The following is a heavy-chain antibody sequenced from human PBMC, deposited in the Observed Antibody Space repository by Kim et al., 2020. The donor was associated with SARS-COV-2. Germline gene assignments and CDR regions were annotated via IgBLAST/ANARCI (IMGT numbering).Heavy chain of an antibody. D-gene: IGHD2-2*01. CDR3: ARGSGYCSSTSCYGYFDY. CDR2: INHSGST. V-gene: IGHV4-34*01. Sequence: SETLSLTCAVYGGSFSGYYWSWIRQPPGKGLEWIGEINHSGSTNYNPSLKSRVTISVDTSKNQFSLKLSSVTAADTAVYYCARGSGYCSSTSCYGYFDYWGQGTLVTVSS. J-gene: IGHJ4*02. CDR1: GGSFSGYY.